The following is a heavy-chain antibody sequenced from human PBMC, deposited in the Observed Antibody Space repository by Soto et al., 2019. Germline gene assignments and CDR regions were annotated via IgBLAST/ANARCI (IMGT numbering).Heavy chain of an antibody. D-gene: IGHD2-2*01. CDR1: GGSFRGDS. V-gene: IGHV4-34*01. Sequence: TSENLSLTCAVYGGSFRGDSRSGIRQPPGKGLEWFGEINHSGSTNYNPSLKSRVTISVDTSKNQFSLKLSSVTAADTAVYYCARGVHCSSTSCYATVDYYYYYGMDVWGQGTTVT. CDR2: INHSGST. CDR3: ARGVHCSSTSCYATVDYYYYYGMDV. J-gene: IGHJ6*02.